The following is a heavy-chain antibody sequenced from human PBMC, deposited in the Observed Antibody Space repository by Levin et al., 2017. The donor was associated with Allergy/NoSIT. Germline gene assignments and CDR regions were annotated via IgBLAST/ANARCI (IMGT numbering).Heavy chain of an antibody. V-gene: IGHV3-30*18. CDR2: ISYDGSNK. Sequence: GGSLRLSCAASGFTFSRYGMHWVRQAPGKGLEWVAVISYDGSNKYYADSVKGRFTISRDNSKNTLYLQMNSLRPEDTAVYYCAEEAGWERGGDEDYSMDVWGKGTTVTVSS. CDR3: AEEAGWERGGDEDYSMDV. D-gene: IGHD1-1*01. J-gene: IGHJ6*03. CDR1: GFTFSRYG.